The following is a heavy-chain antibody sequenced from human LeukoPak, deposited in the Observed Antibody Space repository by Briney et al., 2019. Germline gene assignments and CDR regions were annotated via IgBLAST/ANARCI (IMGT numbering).Heavy chain of an antibody. V-gene: IGHV3-23*01. Sequence: GGSLRLSCAVSGFISSSSAMSWVRQAPGKGLEWVSAISGGGDDTSYADSARGRFTVSRDNSKNTLYLQMNSLRAEDTAVYYCAKDMRFDWTPYYFDYWGQGTLVTVSS. CDR1: GFISSSSA. CDR2: ISGGGDDT. D-gene: IGHD3-9*01. CDR3: AKDMRFDWTPYYFDY. J-gene: IGHJ4*02.